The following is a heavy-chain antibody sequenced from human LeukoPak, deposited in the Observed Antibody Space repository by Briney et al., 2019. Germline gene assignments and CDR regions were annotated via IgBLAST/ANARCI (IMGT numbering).Heavy chain of an antibody. Sequence: GEPLKISCKGCGYSFPSYWIGWVRQMPGKGREWVVIIYPGDSDTRYSPSFQGQVTISADKSISTAYLQWSSLKASDTAMYYCARQWTLGASSHYWGQGTLVTVSS. D-gene: IGHD2-15*01. J-gene: IGHJ4*02. CDR2: IYPGDSDT. CDR1: GYSFPSYW. CDR3: ARQWTLGASSHY. V-gene: IGHV5-51*01.